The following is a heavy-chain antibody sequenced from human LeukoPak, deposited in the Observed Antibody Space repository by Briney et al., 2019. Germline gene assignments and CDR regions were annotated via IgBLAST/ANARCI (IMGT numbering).Heavy chain of an antibody. CDR3: ARQGRDNWNDPNFLDY. Sequence: SETLSLTCTVSGGSISSYYWSWIRQPPGKGLEWIGYIYYSGSTNYNPSLKSRVTISVDTSKNQFSLKLSSVTAADTAVYYCARQGRDNWNDPNFLDYWGQGTLVTVSS. D-gene: IGHD1-1*01. CDR2: IYYSGST. V-gene: IGHV4-59*08. J-gene: IGHJ4*02. CDR1: GGSISSYY.